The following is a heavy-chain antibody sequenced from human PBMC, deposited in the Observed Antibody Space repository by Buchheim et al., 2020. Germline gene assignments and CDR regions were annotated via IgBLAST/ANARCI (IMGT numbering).Heavy chain of an antibody. Sequence: QVQLQESGPRLVKPSQTLSLTCTVSGASVSSGSHLWSWMRQPAGRGLEWIGRVHTPGSTNYNPSLTGRVTISLDTSTNQFSLSLTSVTAADTGVYYCETAGTWGQG. J-gene: IGHJ5*02. CDR2: VHTPGST. V-gene: IGHV4-61*02. CDR1: GASVSSGSHL. CDR3: ETAGT.